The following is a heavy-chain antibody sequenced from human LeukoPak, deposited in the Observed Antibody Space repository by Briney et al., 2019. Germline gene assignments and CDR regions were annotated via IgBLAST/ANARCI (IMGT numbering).Heavy chain of an antibody. Sequence: GGSLRPSCAASGFTFSSYSMNWVRQAPGKGLEWVSSISSSSSYIYYADSVKGRFTISRDNAKNSLYLQMNSLRAEDTAVYYCARDEIYDFLTDWGQGTLSPSPQ. CDR2: ISSSSSYI. J-gene: IGHJ4*02. V-gene: IGHV3-21*01. D-gene: IGHD3-3*01. CDR1: GFTFSSYS. CDR3: ARDEIYDFLTD.